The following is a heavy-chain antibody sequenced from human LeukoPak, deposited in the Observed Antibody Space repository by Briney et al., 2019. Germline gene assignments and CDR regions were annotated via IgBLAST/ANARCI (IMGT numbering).Heavy chain of an antibody. CDR3: ARGPVMIAAARGAFDI. J-gene: IGHJ3*02. V-gene: IGHV1-69*06. CDR2: IIPIFGTA. Sequence: SVKVSCKVSGYTLTELSMHWVRQAPGKGLEWMGGIIPIFGTANYAQKFQGRVTITADKSTSTAYMELSSLRSEDTAVYYCARGPVMIAAARGAFDIWGQGTMVTVSS. D-gene: IGHD6-13*01. CDR1: GYTLTELS.